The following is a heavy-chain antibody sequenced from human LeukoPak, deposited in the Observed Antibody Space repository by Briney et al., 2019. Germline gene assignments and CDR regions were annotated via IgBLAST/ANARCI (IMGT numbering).Heavy chain of an antibody. V-gene: IGHV3-23*01. Sequence: GGSLRLSCAASGFRFSGYVMRWVRQAPGKGLEYVSSIDFSDDGASYYADSVKGRFTISRDNSKNTLFLQMNSLRVEDTAFYYRARVDSGNYDYWGQGTLLTVSS. CDR3: ARVDSGNYDY. J-gene: IGHJ4*02. CDR2: IDFSDDGAS. CDR1: GFRFSGYV. D-gene: IGHD1-26*01.